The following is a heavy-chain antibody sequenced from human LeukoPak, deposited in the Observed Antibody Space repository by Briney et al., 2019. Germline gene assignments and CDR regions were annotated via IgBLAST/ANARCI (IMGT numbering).Heavy chain of an antibody. CDR2: VYYSGST. D-gene: IGHD3-22*01. CDR1: GFTFSSYW. CDR3: VREAATDYYDSSGYYRQTEVFDA. Sequence: GSLRLSCAASGFTFSSYWMSWIRQPPGKGLEWIGYVYYSGSTNYNPSLKSRVTISVDTSKNQFSLKLRSVTAADTAVYYCVREAATDYYDSSGYYRQTEVFDAWGQGTMVTVSS. V-gene: IGHV4-59*01. J-gene: IGHJ3*01.